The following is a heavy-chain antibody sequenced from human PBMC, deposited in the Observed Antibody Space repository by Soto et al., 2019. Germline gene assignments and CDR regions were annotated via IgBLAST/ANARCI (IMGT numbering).Heavy chain of an antibody. J-gene: IGHJ4*02. CDR1: GGSISSGGYS. CDR2: IYHSGST. Sequence: PSETLSLTCAVSGGSISSGGYSWSWNRQPPGKGLEWIGYIYHSGSTYYNPSLKSRVTISVDRSKNQFSLKLSSVTAADTAVYYCARAPRGNYGYPSYFDYWGQGTLVTVSS. D-gene: IGHD3-10*01. CDR3: ARAPRGNYGYPSYFDY. V-gene: IGHV4-30-2*01.